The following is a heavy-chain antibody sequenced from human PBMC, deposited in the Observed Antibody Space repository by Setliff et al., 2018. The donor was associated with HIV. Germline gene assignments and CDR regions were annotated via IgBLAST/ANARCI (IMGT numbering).Heavy chain of an antibody. D-gene: IGHD3-10*01. CDR2: IKQDGSEE. J-gene: IGHJ6*03. CDR3: TMALYMDV. V-gene: IGHV3-7*03. Sequence: GESLKISCVASGFTFSRYWMSWVRQAPGKGLEWVANIKQDGSEEYYLDSVKGRFTISRDNAKNSLYLQMNRLRAEDTATYYCTMALYMDVWGKGTTVTSP. CDR1: GFTFSRYW.